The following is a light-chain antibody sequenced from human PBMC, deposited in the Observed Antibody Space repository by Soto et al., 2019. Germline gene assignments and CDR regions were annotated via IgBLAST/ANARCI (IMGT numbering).Light chain of an antibody. J-gene: IGKJ1*01. V-gene: IGKV3-20*01. CDR1: QSVGSNY. CDR2: GAS. CDR3: QKYGSLSWK. Sequence: EIVLTQSPATLSVSPLEIATLSFSSSQSVGSNYLAWYQQKPGQAPRILIFGASGRATGIPDRFSGSGSGTAFTLTISRLEPEDFAVYYCQKYGSLSWKFGQGTKVDIK.